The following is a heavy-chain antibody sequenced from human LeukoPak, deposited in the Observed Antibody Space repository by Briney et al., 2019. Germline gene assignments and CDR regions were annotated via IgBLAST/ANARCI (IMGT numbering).Heavy chain of an antibody. CDR3: TRDNPGMTSTDT. V-gene: IGHV4-61*02. Sequence: SETLSFTCTVSGGSISSGSYYWSWIRQPAGKGLEWIGRMYTSGSTNYNPSLKSRVTISGATSKNQFSLKLSSVTAADTAVYYCTRDNPGMTSTDTWGQGTLVTVSS. J-gene: IGHJ4*02. CDR2: MYTSGST. CDR1: GGSISSGSYY. D-gene: IGHD1-1*01.